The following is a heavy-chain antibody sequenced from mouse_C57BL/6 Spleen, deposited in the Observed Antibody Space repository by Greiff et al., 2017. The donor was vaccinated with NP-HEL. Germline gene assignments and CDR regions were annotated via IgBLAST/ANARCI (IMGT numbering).Heavy chain of an antibody. CDR1: GEKGKEKK. V-gene: IGHV1-78*01. J-gene: IGHJ3*01. Sequence: VQLQESDAELVKPGASVKRKGKGDGEKGKEKKRKRRKEREEEGGERIGYIYPRDGSTKYNEKFKGKATLTADKSSSTAYMQLNSLTSEDSAVYFCARETAQATAWFAYWGQGTLVTVSA. CDR2: IYPRDGST. CDR3: ARETAQATAWFAY. D-gene: IGHD3-2*02.